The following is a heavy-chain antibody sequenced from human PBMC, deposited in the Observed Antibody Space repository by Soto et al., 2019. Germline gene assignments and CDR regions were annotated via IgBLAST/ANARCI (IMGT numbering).Heavy chain of an antibody. CDR2: ISAQNGNT. J-gene: IGHJ6*03. D-gene: IGHD1-1*01. Sequence: QVQLVQSGAEVKKPGASVKVSCKASGYTFTSYGISWVRQAPGQGLEWMGWISAQNGNTNYAQKLQGRVTMTTDTATSTAYMELRSLRSDDTAVYYGARDGGGVHTKYYYYRDVWGKGTTVTGSS. CDR1: GYTFTSYG. CDR3: ARDGGGVHTKYYYYRDV. V-gene: IGHV1-18*01.